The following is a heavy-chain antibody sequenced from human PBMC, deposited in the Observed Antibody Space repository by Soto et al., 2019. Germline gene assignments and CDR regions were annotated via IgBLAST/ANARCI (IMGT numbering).Heavy chain of an antibody. CDR3: AKFPRGNYEPS. V-gene: IGHV3-30*18. D-gene: IGHD3-3*01. CDR1: GFTFKNYG. Sequence: PGGSPRLSCVVSGFTFKNYGMHWVRQAPGKGLEWVSVLSYDGSEKDYAASVRGRFTISRDNSKNTLYLQMNSLRTEDTAIYYCAKFPRGNYEPSWGQGTLVTVSS. J-gene: IGHJ5*02. CDR2: LSYDGSEK.